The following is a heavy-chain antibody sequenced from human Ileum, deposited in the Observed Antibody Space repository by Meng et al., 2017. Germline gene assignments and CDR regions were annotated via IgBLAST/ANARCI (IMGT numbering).Heavy chain of an antibody. Sequence: GESLKISCAASGFTFSNYWMSWVRQAPGKGLEWVASIKGDGSEKDYVDSVKGRFTISRDNAKTSLFLQMNSLKAEDTAVYYCARDFQNYWGQGTLVTVSS. CDR3: ARDFQNY. CDR2: IKGDGSEK. V-gene: IGHV3-7*01. CDR1: GFTFSNYW. J-gene: IGHJ4*02.